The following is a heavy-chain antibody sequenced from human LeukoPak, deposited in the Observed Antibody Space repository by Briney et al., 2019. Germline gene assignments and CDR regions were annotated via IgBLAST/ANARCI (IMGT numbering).Heavy chain of an antibody. Sequence: PGRSLRLSSAASGFTFSSYAMHWVRQAPGKGLEWVAVISYDGSNKYYADSVKGRFTISRDNSKNTLYLQMNGLRVEDTAVYYCAKRGSYSSSSRDYYYMDVWGKGTTVTVSS. CDR3: AKRGSYSSSSRDYYYMDV. D-gene: IGHD6-6*01. CDR2: ISYDGSNK. V-gene: IGHV3-30-3*02. CDR1: GFTFSSYA. J-gene: IGHJ6*03.